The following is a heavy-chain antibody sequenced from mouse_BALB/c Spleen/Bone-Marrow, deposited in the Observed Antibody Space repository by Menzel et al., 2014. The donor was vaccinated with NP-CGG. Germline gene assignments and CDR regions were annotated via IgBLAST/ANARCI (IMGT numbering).Heavy chain of an antibody. Sequence: QVQLQQSGPELVKPGASVKISCKASGYAFSSSWMNWVQQRPGQGLGWIGRIYPGDGDTNYNGKFKGKATLTADKSSSTAYMQLSSLTSVDSAVYFCARRRDYDRYCDVWGAGTTVTVSS. D-gene: IGHD2-4*01. V-gene: IGHV1-82*01. CDR2: IYPGDGDT. CDR3: ARRRDYDRYCDV. CDR1: GYAFSSSW. J-gene: IGHJ1*01.